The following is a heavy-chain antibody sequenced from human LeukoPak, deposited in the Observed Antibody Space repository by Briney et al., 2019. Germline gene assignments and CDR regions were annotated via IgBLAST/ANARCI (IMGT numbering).Heavy chain of an antibody. CDR1: GFTFSSYE. J-gene: IGHJ4*02. CDR2: ISSSGTTI. V-gene: IGHV3-48*03. D-gene: IGHD1-26*01. Sequence: GGSLRLSCAGSGFTFSSYEMNWVRQAPGKGLEWASYISSSGTTIYYADSVKGRFTISRDNAKNSLYLQMNSLRAEDTAVYYCARDFVGAFDYWGQGTLVTVSS. CDR3: ARDFVGAFDY.